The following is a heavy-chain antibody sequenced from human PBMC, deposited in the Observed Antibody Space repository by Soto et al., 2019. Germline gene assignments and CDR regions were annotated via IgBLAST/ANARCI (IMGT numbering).Heavy chain of an antibody. CDR3: AGYCSAGSCHSEAYCGGDCYAFDY. Sequence: QVQLVQSGAEVKKPGSSVKVSCKASGGTFSSYAISWVRQAPGQGLECMGGIIPIFGTENYAQKFQGRVTITADESTSTAYMELRSMRSEDTAVYYCAGYCSAGSCHSEAYCGGDCYAFDYWGQGTLVTVSS. V-gene: IGHV1-69*01. CDR1: GGTFSSYA. D-gene: IGHD2-21*02. J-gene: IGHJ4*02. CDR2: IIPIFGTE.